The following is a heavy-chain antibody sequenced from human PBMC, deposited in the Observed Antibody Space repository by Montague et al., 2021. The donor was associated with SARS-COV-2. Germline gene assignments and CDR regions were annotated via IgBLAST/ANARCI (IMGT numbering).Heavy chain of an antibody. J-gene: IGHJ6*02. D-gene: IGHD3-9*01. CDR3: AGGYDILNFYYYTMDV. CDR1: GGSISGSY. V-gene: IGHV4-59*01. CDR2: IYYSGST. Sequence: SETLSLTCTVSGGSISGSYWSWIRQSPEKGLEWIGYIYYSGSTKYNPSLKSRVTISLDTSKNLFSLKLTSVTTADTAVYYCAGGYDILNFYYYTMDVWGQGTTVTVSS.